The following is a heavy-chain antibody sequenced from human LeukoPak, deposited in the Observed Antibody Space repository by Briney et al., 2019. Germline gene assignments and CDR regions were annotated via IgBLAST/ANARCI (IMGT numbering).Heavy chain of an antibody. D-gene: IGHD3-22*01. V-gene: IGHV3-30*02. CDR1: GFTFSSYG. CDR3: AKDGWYYYDSSGYYNY. CDR2: IRYDGSNK. J-gene: IGHJ4*02. Sequence: GGSLRLSCAASGFTFSSYGMHWVRQAPGKGLEWVAFIRYDGSNKYYADSVKGRFTISRDNSKNTLYLQMSSLRAEDTAVYYLAKDGWYYYDSSGYYNYWGQGTLVTVSS.